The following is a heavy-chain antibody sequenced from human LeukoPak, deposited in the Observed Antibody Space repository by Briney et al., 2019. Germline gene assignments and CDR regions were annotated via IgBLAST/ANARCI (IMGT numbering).Heavy chain of an antibody. J-gene: IGHJ4*02. CDR2: INPNSGGT. CDR3: ARVPELQVAFDY. D-gene: IGHD3-10*01. CDR1: GYTFTGYY. Sequence: ASVKVSCKASGYTFTGYYMHWVRQAPGQGLEWMGWINPNSGGTNYAQKFQGRVTMTRDTSISTAYMELSRLRSEDTAVYYCARVPELQVAFDYWGQGTLVTVSS. V-gene: IGHV1-2*02.